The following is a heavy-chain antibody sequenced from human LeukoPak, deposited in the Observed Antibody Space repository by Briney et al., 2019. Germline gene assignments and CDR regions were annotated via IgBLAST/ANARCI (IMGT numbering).Heavy chain of an antibody. D-gene: IGHD2-21*02. CDR3: ARRCGGDCSRGAFDI. V-gene: IGHV4-59*01. CDR2: IYYSGST. J-gene: IGHJ3*02. Sequence: PSETLSLTCTVSGGSISSYYWSWIRQPPGKGLEWIGYIYYSGSTNYNPSLKSRVTISVDTSKNQFSLKLSSVTAADTAVYYCARRCGGDCSRGAFDIWGQGTMVTVSS. CDR1: GGSISSYY.